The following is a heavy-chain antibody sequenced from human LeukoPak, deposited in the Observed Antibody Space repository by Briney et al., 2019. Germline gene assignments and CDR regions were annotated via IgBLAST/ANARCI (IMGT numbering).Heavy chain of an antibody. CDR1: GFSVSSNY. J-gene: IGHJ4*02. CDR2: IYSGGST. D-gene: IGHD3-16*02. V-gene: IGHV3-66*01. Sequence: PGGSLRLSCAASGFSVSSNYMSWVRQAPGKGLEWVSFIYSGGSTYYADSVRGRFTISRDNSKNTLYLQMNSLRVEDTAVYYCARDSDYVWGSYRYVDYWGQGTLVTVSS. CDR3: ARDSDYVWGSYRYVDY.